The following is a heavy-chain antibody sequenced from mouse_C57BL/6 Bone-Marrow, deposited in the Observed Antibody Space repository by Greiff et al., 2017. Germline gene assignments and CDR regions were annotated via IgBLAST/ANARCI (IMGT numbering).Heavy chain of an antibody. V-gene: IGHV1-54*01. CDR3: GRGGLYGDY. CDR2: INPGSGGT. D-gene: IGHD3-3*01. CDR1: GYAFTNYL. J-gene: IGHJ2*01. Sequence: QVQLKESGAELVRPGTSVKVSCKASGYAFTNYLIEWVKQRPGQGLEWIGVINPGSGGTNYNEKFKGKATLTADKSSSTAYMQLSSLTSEDSAGYFCGRGGLYGDYWGQGTTLTVSS.